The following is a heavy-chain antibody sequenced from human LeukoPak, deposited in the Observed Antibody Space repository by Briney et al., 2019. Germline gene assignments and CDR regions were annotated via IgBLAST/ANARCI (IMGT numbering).Heavy chain of an antibody. D-gene: IGHD3-22*01. V-gene: IGHV3-23*01. CDR3: VRDWGYDSSGYWQKYFDT. Sequence: PGGSLRLSCAASGFTFSYYGMNWVRQAPGKGLEWVSGVTGSGTSTNYADSVRGRFTISRDNAKNTVHLQMNSLRAEDTAVYYCVRDWGYDSSGYWQKYFDTWGQGTLVTVSS. CDR2: VTGSGTST. CDR1: GFTFSYYG. J-gene: IGHJ4*02.